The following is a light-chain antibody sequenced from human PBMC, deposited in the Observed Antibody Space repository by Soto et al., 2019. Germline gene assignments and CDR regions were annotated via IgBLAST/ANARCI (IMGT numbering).Light chain of an antibody. CDR3: SSYTSRSTHV. CDR1: SSDVGAYNF. V-gene: IGLV2-14*03. Sequence: QSAVTQPASVSGSPGQSITISCTGTSSDVGAYNFVSWYQQHPCKVPKLMIFDVSSRPSGVSDRFSGSKSGNTASLTISGLQDEDEGDYYCSSYTSRSTHVFGSGTKVTVL. J-gene: IGLJ1*01. CDR2: DVS.